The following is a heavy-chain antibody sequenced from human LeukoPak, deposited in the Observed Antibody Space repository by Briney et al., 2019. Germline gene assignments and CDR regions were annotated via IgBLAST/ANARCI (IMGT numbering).Heavy chain of an antibody. CDR3: AITGAAAGRGYYYYGMDV. CDR2: ISAYNGNT. J-gene: IGHJ6*02. V-gene: IGHV1-18*01. CDR1: GYTFTSYG. D-gene: IGHD6-13*01. Sequence: ASVKVSCKASGYTFTSYGISWVRQAPGQGLEWMGWISAYNGNTNYAQKLQGRVTMTTDTSTSTAYMELRSLRSDDTAVYYCAITGAAAGRGYYYYGMDVWGQGTTVTVSS.